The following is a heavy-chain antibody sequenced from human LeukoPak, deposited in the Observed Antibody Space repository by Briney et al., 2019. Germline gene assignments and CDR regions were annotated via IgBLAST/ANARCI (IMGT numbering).Heavy chain of an antibody. CDR2: IDWNSGSI. Sequence: PGGSLRLSCAASGFTFDDYAMYWVRHAPGKGLEWVSAIDWNSGSIDYADSVKGRFAISRDNAKNSLWLQMNSLRAEDTALYYCVQGRGPYYYYYGMDVWGQGTTVTVSS. CDR3: VQGRGPYYYYYGMDV. J-gene: IGHJ6*02. CDR1: GFTFDDYA. D-gene: IGHD5-24*01. V-gene: IGHV3-9*01.